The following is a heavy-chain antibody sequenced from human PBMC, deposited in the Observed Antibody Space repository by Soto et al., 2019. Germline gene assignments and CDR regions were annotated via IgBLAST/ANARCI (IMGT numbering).Heavy chain of an antibody. V-gene: IGHV3-74*01. J-gene: IGHJ4*02. CDR1: GFTFSGYW. Sequence: EVQLVQSGGGLLQPGGSLRLSCAASGFTFSGYWMYWVRQGPGEGLVWASRISTDGSVTNYVDSVKGRFTLSRDNAKKTLYLQNHSLRVEETAVDYCARATMGKRDYGGQESLVTVSS. CDR3: ARATMGKRDY. D-gene: IGHD7-27*01. CDR2: ISTDGSVT.